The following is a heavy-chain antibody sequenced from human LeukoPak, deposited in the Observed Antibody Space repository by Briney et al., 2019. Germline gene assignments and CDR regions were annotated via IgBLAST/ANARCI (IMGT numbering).Heavy chain of an antibody. Sequence: ASVKVSCKASGYTFTSYDINWVRQATGQGLEWMGWMNPSSGNTLYAQKFHGRVTMTRNTSISTAYMELSSLRSEDTAVYYCARGRDSSGWFHLDYWGQGTLVTVSS. CDR1: GYTFTSYD. D-gene: IGHD6-19*01. V-gene: IGHV1-8*01. J-gene: IGHJ4*02. CDR2: MNPSSGNT. CDR3: ARGRDSSGWFHLDY.